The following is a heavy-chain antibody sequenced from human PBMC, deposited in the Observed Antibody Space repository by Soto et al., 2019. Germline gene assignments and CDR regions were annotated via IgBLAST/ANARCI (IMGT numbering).Heavy chain of an antibody. V-gene: IGHV1-69*13. J-gene: IGHJ3*02. D-gene: IGHD2-21*02. CDR1: GGTFSSYA. Sequence: SVKVSCKASGGTFSSYAISWVRQAPGQGLEWMGGIIPIFGTANYAQKFQGRVTITADESTSTAYMELSSLRSEDTAGYCWARDGYCGGHCYPPIRPNAFDIWGQGTMVTVSS. CDR3: ARDGYCGGHCYPPIRPNAFDI. CDR2: IIPIFGTA.